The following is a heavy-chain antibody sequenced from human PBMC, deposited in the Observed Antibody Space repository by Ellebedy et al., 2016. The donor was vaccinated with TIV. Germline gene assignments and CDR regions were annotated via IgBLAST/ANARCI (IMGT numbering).Heavy chain of an antibody. J-gene: IGHJ4*02. CDR1: GFTFSSYW. Sequence: GESLKISCAASGFTFSSYWMSWVRQAPGKGLEWVANIKEDGSEKNYVDSVKGRFTISRDNAKNSLYLQMDSLRAEDTAVYFCARAPRGGTDYWGQGTLVTVSS. V-gene: IGHV3-7*03. D-gene: IGHD3-10*01. CDR3: ARAPRGGTDY. CDR2: IKEDGSEK.